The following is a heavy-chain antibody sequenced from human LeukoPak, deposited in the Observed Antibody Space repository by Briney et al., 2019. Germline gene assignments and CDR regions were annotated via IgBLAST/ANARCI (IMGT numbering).Heavy chain of an antibody. CDR2: IWYDGSNK. V-gene: IGHV3-33*01. Sequence: PGGSLRLSCAASGFTFSSYGMHWVRQAPGKGLEWVAVIWYDGSNKYYADSVKGRFTISRDNSKNTLYLQMNSLRAEDTAVYYCARDGPVVVIDYAFDIWGQGTMVTVSS. D-gene: IGHD2-21*01. J-gene: IGHJ3*02. CDR3: ARDGPVVVIDYAFDI. CDR1: GFTFSSYG.